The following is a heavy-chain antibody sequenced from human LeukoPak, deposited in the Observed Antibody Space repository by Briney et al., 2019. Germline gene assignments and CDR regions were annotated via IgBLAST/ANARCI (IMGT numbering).Heavy chain of an antibody. Sequence: PGGSLRLSWAASGFTFDDYAMDWVRQAPGKGLEWVSLITGDGRNTYYADSVEGRFTISRDNSKNSLYLQMNSLRIEDTAFYYCAKPRGSGWFPFDYWGQGTLVTVSS. J-gene: IGHJ4*02. D-gene: IGHD6-19*01. V-gene: IGHV3-43*02. CDR3: AKPRGSGWFPFDY. CDR1: GFTFDDYA. CDR2: ITGDGRNT.